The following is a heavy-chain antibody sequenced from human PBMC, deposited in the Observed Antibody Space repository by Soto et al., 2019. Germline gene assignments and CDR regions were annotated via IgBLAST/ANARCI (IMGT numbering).Heavy chain of an antibody. V-gene: IGHV3-30*03. D-gene: IGHD2-15*01. CDR3: ARDQVRVVGAAAFDY. CDR1: GFTFSSYG. J-gene: IGHJ4*02. CDR2: ISYDGSNK. Sequence: QVQLVESGGGVVQPGRSLRLSCAASGFTFSSYGMHWVRQAPGKGLEWVAVISYDGSNKYYADSVKGRFTISRDNSKNTLYLRMNSLRAEDTAVYYCARDQVRVVGAAAFDYWGQGTLVTVSS.